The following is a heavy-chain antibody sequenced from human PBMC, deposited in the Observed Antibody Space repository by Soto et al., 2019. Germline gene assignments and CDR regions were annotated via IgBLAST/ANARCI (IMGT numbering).Heavy chain of an antibody. J-gene: IGHJ5*02. CDR1: GFIFSDYY. D-gene: IGHD2-8*01. CDR2: IGRSGSPI. CDR3: VRYAVLTSDNWFDP. Sequence: GGALRLSRAASGFIFSDYYMTWIRQAPGKGLEWVSYIGRSGSPIYYADSVKGRFTISRDNAKNSLYLQMNSLRAEDTAVYYCVRYAVLTSDNWFDPWGQGTLVTVSS. V-gene: IGHV3-11*01.